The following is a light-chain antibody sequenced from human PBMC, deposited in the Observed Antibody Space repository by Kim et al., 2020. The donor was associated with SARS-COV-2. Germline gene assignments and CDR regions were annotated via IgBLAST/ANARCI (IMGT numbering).Light chain of an antibody. V-gene: IGKV1-33*01. Sequence: SASGGDRVTITCQASQDISNYLNWYQQKPGKAPKLLIYDASNLETGVPSRFSGSGSGTDFTFTINSLQPEDIATYYCQQYKNLVTFGGGTKVDIK. CDR1: QDISNY. CDR2: DAS. J-gene: IGKJ4*01. CDR3: QQYKNLVT.